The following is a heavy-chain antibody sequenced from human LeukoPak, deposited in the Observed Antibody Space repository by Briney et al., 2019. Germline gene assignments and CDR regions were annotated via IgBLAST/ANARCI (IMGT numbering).Heavy chain of an antibody. CDR2: INPNSGGT. Sequence: ASVKVSCKASGYTFTGYYMHWVRQAPGQGLEWMGWINPNSGGTNYAQKFQGRVTMTRDTSISTAYKELSRLRSDDTAVYYCARDHGMATIIYFDYWGQGTLVTVSS. CDR1: GYTFTGYY. V-gene: IGHV1-2*02. D-gene: IGHD5-24*01. J-gene: IGHJ4*02. CDR3: ARDHGMATIIYFDY.